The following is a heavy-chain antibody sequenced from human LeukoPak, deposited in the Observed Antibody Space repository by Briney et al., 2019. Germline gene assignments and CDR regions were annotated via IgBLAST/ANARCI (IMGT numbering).Heavy chain of an antibody. CDR2: IHYSGGP. D-gene: IGHD2-21*01. J-gene: IGHJ4*02. V-gene: IGHV4-59*01. CDR3: AAFCAGGTCPAY. CDR1: GAPLTSYY. Sequence: SETLSLTCTVSGAPLTSYYWTWVRQPPGKGLEWIGNIHYSGGPVYNPSLKSRLTMSLDMSKNQVSLKLSSVTAADTAVYYCAAFCAGGTCPAYWGQGTLVTVSS.